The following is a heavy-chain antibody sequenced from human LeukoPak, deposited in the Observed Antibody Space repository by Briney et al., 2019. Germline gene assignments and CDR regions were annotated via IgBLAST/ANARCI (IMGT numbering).Heavy chain of an antibody. CDR2: IYSGGST. CDR1: GFTVSSNY. D-gene: IGHD6-19*01. CDR3: ARDGGVAGLDY. Sequence: PGGSLRLSCAASGFTVSSNYMSWVRQAPGKGLEWVSVIYSGGSTYYADSVKGRFTISRDNSKNTLYLQMNSLRAEDTAVHYCARDGGVAGLDYWGQGTLGTVSS. J-gene: IGHJ4*02. V-gene: IGHV3-53*01.